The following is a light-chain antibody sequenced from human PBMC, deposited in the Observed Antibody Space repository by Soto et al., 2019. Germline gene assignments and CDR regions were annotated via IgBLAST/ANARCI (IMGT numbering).Light chain of an antibody. CDR1: QSVSSCY. CDR3: HQYGRSQYT. J-gene: IGKJ2*01. Sequence: EIVLTQSPGTLSLSPGERATLSCRASQSVSSCYLAWYQQQPDQAPRLLIYGACSRATGSPDRFSSSGSGTEFTRTISRLEPEDCAVYYCHQYGRSQYTFGQGNKLEIK. V-gene: IGKV3-20*01. CDR2: GAC.